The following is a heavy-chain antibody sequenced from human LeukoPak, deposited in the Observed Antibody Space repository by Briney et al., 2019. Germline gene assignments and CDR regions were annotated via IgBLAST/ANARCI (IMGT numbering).Heavy chain of an antibody. V-gene: IGHV3-30*18. CDR3: AKAQDATDDYYYGMDV. CDR1: GFTFSSYG. D-gene: IGHD1-1*01. CDR2: ISYDGSNK. Sequence: PGRSLRLSCAASGFTFSSYGMHWVRQAPGKGLEWVAVISYDGSNKYYADSVKGRFTISRDNSKNTLYLQMNSPRAEDTAVYYCAKAQDATDDYYYGMDVWGQGTTVTVSS. J-gene: IGHJ6*02.